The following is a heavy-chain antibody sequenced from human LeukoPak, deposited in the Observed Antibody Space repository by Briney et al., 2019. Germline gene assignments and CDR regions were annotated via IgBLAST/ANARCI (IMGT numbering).Heavy chain of an antibody. J-gene: IGHJ3*02. CDR2: LDHSGST. Sequence: SETLSLTCTVSGGDFSSGGSFWTWIRQHPGKGLDWVGHLDHSGSTYSNPSLKGRVSMSVDTSKNQFNLRLTSVTAADTAVYYCARETRRYDFWSGYYNKDAFDIWGQGTMVTVSS. V-gene: IGHV4-31*03. D-gene: IGHD3-3*01. CDR1: GGDFSSGGSF. CDR3: ARETRRYDFWSGYYNKDAFDI.